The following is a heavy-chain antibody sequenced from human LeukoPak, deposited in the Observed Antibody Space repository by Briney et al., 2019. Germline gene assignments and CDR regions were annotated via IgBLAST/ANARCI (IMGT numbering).Heavy chain of an antibody. J-gene: IGHJ4*02. Sequence: ASVKVSCKASGYTFTSYAMHWVRQAPGQRLEWMGWINAGNGNTKYSQEFQGRVTITRDTSASTAYMELSSLRSEDMAVYYCARGPSNPVLLWFGELVPFDYWGQGTLVTVSS. CDR3: ARGPSNPVLLWFGELVPFDY. V-gene: IGHV1-3*03. D-gene: IGHD3-10*01. CDR2: INAGNGNT. CDR1: GYTFTSYA.